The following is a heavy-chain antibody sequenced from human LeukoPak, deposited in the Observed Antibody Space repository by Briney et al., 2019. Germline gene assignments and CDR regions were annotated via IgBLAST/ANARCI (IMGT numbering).Heavy chain of an antibody. CDR3: AREEVVLVDAVRYYYYGMDV. V-gene: IGHV1-46*01. CDR1: GYNYISYY. D-gene: IGHD2-8*01. Sequence: GASVTVSCKASGYNYISYYMHWVRQAPGQGLDWMGIINYSGGSTSYAQKFQDRVTMTRATSTSTGYMELSSLKSEDTAVYYCAREEVVLVDAVRYYYYGMDVWGQGTTVTVSS. J-gene: IGHJ6*02. CDR2: INYSGGST.